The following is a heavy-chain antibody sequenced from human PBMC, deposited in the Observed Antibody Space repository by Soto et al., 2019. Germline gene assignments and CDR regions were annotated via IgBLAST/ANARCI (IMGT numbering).Heavy chain of an antibody. CDR3: ATAPHYDILTGYMSYYYYYGMDV. V-gene: IGHV1-24*01. J-gene: IGHJ6*02. Sequence: CKVSGYTLTELSMLWVLQVHGKGLEWMGGFDPEDGETIYAQKFQGRVTMTEDTSTDTAYMELSSLRSEDTAVYYCATAPHYDILTGYMSYYYYYGMDVWGQGTTVTVSS. CDR1: GYTLTELS. CDR2: FDPEDGET. D-gene: IGHD3-9*01.